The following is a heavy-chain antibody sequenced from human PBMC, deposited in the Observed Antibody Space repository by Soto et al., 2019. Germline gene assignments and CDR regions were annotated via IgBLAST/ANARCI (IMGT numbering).Heavy chain of an antibody. J-gene: IGHJ5*02. D-gene: IGHD2-15*01. CDR2: ISGSGGST. CDR1: GFTFSSYG. Sequence: GGSLRLSCAASGFTFSSYGMSWVRQAPGKGLEWVSAISGSGGSTYYADSVKGRFTISRDNSKNTLYLQMNSLRAEDTAVYYCAKDSCSGGSCLGHWNKWLDPWGQGTLVTVSS. V-gene: IGHV3-23*01. CDR3: AKDSCSGGSCLGHWNKWLDP.